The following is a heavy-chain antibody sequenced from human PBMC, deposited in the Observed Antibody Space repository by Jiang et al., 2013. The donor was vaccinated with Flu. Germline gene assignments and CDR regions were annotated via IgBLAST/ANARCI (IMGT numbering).Heavy chain of an antibody. J-gene: IGHJ4*02. CDR1: GFSLSTSGMC. Sequence: KPTQTLTLTCTFSGFSLSTSGMCVSWIRQPPGKALEWLARIDWDDDKYYSTSLKTRLTISKDTSKNQVVLTMTNMDPVDTATYYCARIQLSCSSTSCYEGEGTDYWGQGTLVTVSS. V-gene: IGHV2-70*11. CDR3: ARIQLSCSSTSCYEGEGTDY. CDR2: IDWDDDK. D-gene: IGHD2-2*01.